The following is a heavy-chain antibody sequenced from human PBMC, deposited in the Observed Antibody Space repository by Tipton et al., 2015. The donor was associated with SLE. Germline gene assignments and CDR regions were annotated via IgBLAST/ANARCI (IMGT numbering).Heavy chain of an antibody. D-gene: IGHD3-10*01. CDR1: GFTFDDYT. CDR2: ITWEGLYT. V-gene: IGHV3-43*01. CDR3: AKDDGHYYSMAV. Sequence: SLRLSCAASGFTFDDYTMYWVRQAPGKGLEFVSLITWEGLYTFYADSVRGRFTISRDNNKNSLYLQMSSLRADDTALYYCAKDDGHYYSMAVWGKGTTVIVSS. J-gene: IGHJ6*03.